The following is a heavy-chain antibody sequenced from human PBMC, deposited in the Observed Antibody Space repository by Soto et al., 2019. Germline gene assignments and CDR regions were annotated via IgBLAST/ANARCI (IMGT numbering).Heavy chain of an antibody. V-gene: IGHV1-69*06. CDR3: AREYCSGGSCYEFYFDY. CDR2: IIPIFVTA. Sequence: QVQLVQSGAEVKKPGSSVKVSCKASGGTFSSYAISWVRQATGQGLEWMGGIIPIFVTANYAQKFQGRVTITADKSTRTAYMELSSLRSEDTAVYYCAREYCSGGSCYEFYFDYWGQGTLVTVSS. CDR1: GGTFSSYA. D-gene: IGHD2-15*01. J-gene: IGHJ4*02.